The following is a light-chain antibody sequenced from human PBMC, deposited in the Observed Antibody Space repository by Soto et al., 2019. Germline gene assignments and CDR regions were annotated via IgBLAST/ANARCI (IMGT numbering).Light chain of an antibody. V-gene: IGLV4-60*02. CDR2: LEGSGSY. CDR3: ETWDSNTHV. Sequence: HPVLTQSSSASASLGSSVKLTCTLSSGHSSYIIAWHQQQPGKAPRYLMKLEGSGSYNKGSGVPDRFSGSSSGADRYLTIANLQFEDEADYYCETWDSNTHVFGTGTKVTVL. J-gene: IGLJ1*01. CDR1: SGHSSYI.